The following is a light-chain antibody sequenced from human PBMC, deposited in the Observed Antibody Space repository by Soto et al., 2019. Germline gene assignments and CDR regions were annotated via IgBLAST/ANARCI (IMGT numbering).Light chain of an antibody. Sequence: QSALTQPASVSGSPGQSITISCTGTSSDVGGYNYVSWYQQHLGKAPKLMIYEVSNRPSGVSNRFSGSKSGNTASLTISGLQAEDEADYYCSSFRSTTTLFGGGTKLTVL. CDR3: SSFRSTTTL. V-gene: IGLV2-14*01. CDR2: EVS. CDR1: SSDVGGYNY. J-gene: IGLJ2*01.